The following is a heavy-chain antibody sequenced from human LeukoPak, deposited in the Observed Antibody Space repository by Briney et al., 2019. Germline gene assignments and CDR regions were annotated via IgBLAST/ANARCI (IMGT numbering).Heavy chain of an antibody. D-gene: IGHD4-23*01. CDR1: GFTFSSYW. J-gene: IGHJ3*02. CDR2: INSDGSST. CDR3: AKTDYGGNSGAFDI. V-gene: IGHV3-74*01. Sequence: GGSLRLSCAASGFTFSSYWMHWVRQAPGKGLVWVSRINSDGSSTSYADSVKGRFTISRDNAKNSLYLQMNSLRAEDTALYYCAKTDYGGNSGAFDIWGQGTMVTVSS.